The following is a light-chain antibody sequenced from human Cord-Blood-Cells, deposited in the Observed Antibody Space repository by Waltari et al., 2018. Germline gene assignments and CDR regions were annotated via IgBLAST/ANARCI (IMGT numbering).Light chain of an antibody. CDR3: CSYAGSSTNWV. CDR2: EGS. J-gene: IGLJ3*02. Sequence: QSALTQPASVSGSPGQSITISCTGTSSDVGSYNLVSWYQQHPGKAPKLMIYEGSKRPSGVSNRFSGSKSGHTASLTISGLQAEDEADDYCCSYAGSSTNWVFGGGTKLTVL. CDR1: SSDVGSYNL. V-gene: IGLV2-23*01.